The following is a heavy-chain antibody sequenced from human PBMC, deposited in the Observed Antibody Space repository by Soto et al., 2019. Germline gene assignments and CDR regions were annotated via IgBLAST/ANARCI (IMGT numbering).Heavy chain of an antibody. CDR3: AKSYSSNWYDYFDY. J-gene: IGHJ4*02. Sequence: GSLGLSCSASGFTFSTYAMSWVRQAPGKGLEWVSAISGSGGSTYYADSVKGRFTISRDTSKNTLYLQMNSLRAEDTALYYCAKSYSSNWYDYFDYWGQGTLVTVSS. CDR1: GFTFSTYA. D-gene: IGHD6-13*01. CDR2: ISGSGGST. V-gene: IGHV3-23*01.